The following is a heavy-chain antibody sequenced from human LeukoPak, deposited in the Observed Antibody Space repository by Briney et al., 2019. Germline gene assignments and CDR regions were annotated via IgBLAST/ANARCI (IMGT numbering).Heavy chain of an antibody. Sequence: ASVKVSCKASGYTFTSYDINWVRQATGQGLEWMGWMSPNSGNTGYAQKFQGRVTMTRNTSISTAYMELSSLRSEDTAVYYCARGSSTIFGVVEYYYYYGMDVWGQGTTVTVSS. J-gene: IGHJ6*02. CDR3: ARGSSTIFGVVEYYYYYGMDV. V-gene: IGHV1-8*01. CDR1: GYTFTSYD. CDR2: MSPNSGNT. D-gene: IGHD3-3*01.